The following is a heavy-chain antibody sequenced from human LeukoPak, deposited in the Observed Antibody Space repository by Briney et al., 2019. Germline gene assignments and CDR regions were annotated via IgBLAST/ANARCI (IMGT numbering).Heavy chain of an antibody. CDR3: ARGPIIDIVIVPAADDYYYMDV. V-gene: IGHV1-18*01. CDR2: ISAYNGNT. D-gene: IGHD2-2*01. CDR1: GYTFTSYG. Sequence: GASVKVSCKASGYTFTSYGTSWVRQAPGQGLEWMGWISAYNGNTNYAQKLQGRVTMTTDTSTSTAYMELRSLRSDDTAVYYCARGPIIDIVIVPAADDYYYMDVWGKGTTVTVSS. J-gene: IGHJ6*03.